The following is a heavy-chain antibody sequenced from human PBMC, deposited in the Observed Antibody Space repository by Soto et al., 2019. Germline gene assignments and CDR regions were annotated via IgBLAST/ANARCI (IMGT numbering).Heavy chain of an antibody. CDR2: INPNSGGT. D-gene: IGHD3-16*01. CDR3: ARDGAHYYGMDV. V-gene: IGHV1-2*04. Sequence: WASVKVSCKASGYTFTGYYMHWVRQAPGQGLEWMGWINPNSGGTNYAQKFQGWVTMTRDTSISTAYMELSRLRSDDTAVYYCARDGAHYYGMDVWGQGTTVTVSS. J-gene: IGHJ6*02. CDR1: GYTFTGYY.